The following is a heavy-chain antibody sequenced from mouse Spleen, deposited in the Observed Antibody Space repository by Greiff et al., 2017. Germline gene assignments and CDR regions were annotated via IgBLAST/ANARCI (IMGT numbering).Heavy chain of an antibody. CDR1: GFTFSSYG. D-gene: IGHD1-1*01. Sequence: DVHLVESGGDLVKPGGSLKLSCAASGFTFSSYGMSWVRQTPDKRLEWVATISSGGSYTYYPDSVKGRFTISRDNAKNTLYLQMSSLKSEDTAMYYCARQDYYYGSSYDWYFDVWGTGTTVTVSS. V-gene: IGHV5-6*01. J-gene: IGHJ1*03. CDR3: ARQDYYYGSSYDWYFDV. CDR2: ISSGGSYT.